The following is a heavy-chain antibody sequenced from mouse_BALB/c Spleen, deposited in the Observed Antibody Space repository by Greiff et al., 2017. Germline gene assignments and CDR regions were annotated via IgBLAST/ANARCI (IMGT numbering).Heavy chain of an antibody. CDR2: INPSNGGT. D-gene: IGHD2-1*01. V-gene: IGHV1S81*02. CDR3: TNGNYGFDY. CDR1: GYTFTSYY. Sequence: QVQLQQSGAELVKPGASVKLSCKASGYTFTSYYMYWVKQRPGQGLEWIGEINPSNGGTNFNEKFKSKATLTVDKSSSTAYMQLSSLTSEDSAVYYCTNGNYGFDYWGQGTTLTVSS. J-gene: IGHJ2*01.